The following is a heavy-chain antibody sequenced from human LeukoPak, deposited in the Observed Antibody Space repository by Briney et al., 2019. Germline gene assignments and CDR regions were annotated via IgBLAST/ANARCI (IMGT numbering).Heavy chain of an antibody. CDR2: ISGDGGST. D-gene: IGHD3-22*01. CDR1: GFTFDDYA. J-gene: IGHJ4*02. CDR3: AKDGSYDRSGYYYGRFDY. V-gene: IGHV3-43*02. Sequence: GGSLRLSCAASGFTFDDYAMHWVRQAPGMGLEWVSLISGDGGSTYYADSMKGRFTISRDNSKNSLYLQMNSLRTEDTALYYCAKDGSYDRSGYYYGRFDYWGQGTLVTVSS.